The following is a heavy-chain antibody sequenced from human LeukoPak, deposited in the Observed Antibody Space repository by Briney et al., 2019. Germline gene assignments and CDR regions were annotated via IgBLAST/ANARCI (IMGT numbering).Heavy chain of an antibody. V-gene: IGHV3-7*01. CDR1: GFTFENYW. J-gene: IGHJ4*02. CDR3: ARGSSFGSY. CDR2: IKQDDSEK. Sequence: GGSLRLSCATSGFTFENYWMHWVRQAPGKGLEWVANIKQDDSEKYYVDSVRGRFTISRDNAKNSLYLQMNSLEVEDTAVYYCARGSSFGSYWGQGTLVTVSS. D-gene: IGHD6-6*01.